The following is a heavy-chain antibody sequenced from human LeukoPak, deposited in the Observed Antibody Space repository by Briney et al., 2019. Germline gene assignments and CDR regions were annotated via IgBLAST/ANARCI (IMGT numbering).Heavy chain of an antibody. V-gene: IGHV4-59*01. D-gene: IGHD2-2*01. CDR2: IYYSGST. Sequence: PSETLSLTCTVSGGSISSDYWSWIRQPPGKGLEWIGYIYYSGSTNYNPSLKSRVTISVDTSKNQFSLKVNSVTAADTAVYYCARGRGRLVPVDYWGQGTLVTVSS. CDR3: ARGRGRLVPVDY. CDR1: GGSISSDY. J-gene: IGHJ4*02.